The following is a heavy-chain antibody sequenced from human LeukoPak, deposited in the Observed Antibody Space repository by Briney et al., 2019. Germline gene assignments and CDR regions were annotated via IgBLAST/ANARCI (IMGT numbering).Heavy chain of an antibody. Sequence: RSSETLSLTCSVSGGSMNSYYWSWIRQSPGKGLEWIGYIYYSGSTNYNPSLKSRVTISVDTSKNQFSLKLSSVTAADTAVYYCARHVWLQPFDYWGQGTLVS. V-gene: IGHV4-59*08. D-gene: IGHD3-9*01. CDR2: IYYSGST. CDR1: GGSMNSYY. J-gene: IGHJ4*02. CDR3: ARHVWLQPFDY.